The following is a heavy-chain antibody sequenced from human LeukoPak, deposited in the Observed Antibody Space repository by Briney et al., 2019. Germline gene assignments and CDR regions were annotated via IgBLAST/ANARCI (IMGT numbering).Heavy chain of an antibody. CDR3: ARETSWLGGDAFDI. D-gene: IGHD2-2*01. CDR2: IHHSGST. J-gene: IGHJ3*02. Sequence: PSETLSLTCSVPGGSISSYYWSWIRQPPGKRLEWIGDIHHSGSTHYNPSLKSRVTISMDTSKNQFSLKLSSVTAADTAVYYCARETSWLGGDAFDIWGPGTMVSVSS. CDR1: GGSISSYY. V-gene: IGHV4-59*01.